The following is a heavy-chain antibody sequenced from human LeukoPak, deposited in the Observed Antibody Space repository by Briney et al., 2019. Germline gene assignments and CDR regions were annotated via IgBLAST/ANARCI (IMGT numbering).Heavy chain of an antibody. CDR2: FQSSGSI. CDR1: GGSINRWF. Sequence: KPSETLSLTCSVSGGSINRWFWSWIRQPAGKGLEWIGRFQSSGSIIYNPSLRSRVTMSVDTSTNQFFLRLTSVTAADTAVYYCATGSEDLDHWGQGTPVTVSS. V-gene: IGHV4-4*07. J-gene: IGHJ4*02. CDR3: ATGSEDLDH. D-gene: IGHD3-10*01.